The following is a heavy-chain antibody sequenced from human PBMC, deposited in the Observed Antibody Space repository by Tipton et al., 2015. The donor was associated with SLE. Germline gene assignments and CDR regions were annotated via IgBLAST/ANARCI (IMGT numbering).Heavy chain of an antibody. J-gene: IGHJ4*02. CDR3: ARDDFWRGYRS. Sequence: TLSLTCTVSGASITNNYWSWIRQPAGKGLEWIGRIYPSGRTNCNPSLKSRVTMSVDMSKNQFPLNLSSVTAADTAVYYCARDDFWRGYRSWGQGTLVTVSS. CDR2: IYPSGRT. CDR1: GASITNNY. V-gene: IGHV4-4*07. D-gene: IGHD3-3*01.